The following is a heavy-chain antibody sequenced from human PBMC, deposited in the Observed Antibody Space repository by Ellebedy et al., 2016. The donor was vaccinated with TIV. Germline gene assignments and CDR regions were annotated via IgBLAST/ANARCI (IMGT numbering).Heavy chain of an antibody. CDR2: VYSGGNT. V-gene: IGHV3-53*01. CDR3: ARGPVRYTQKGGFLDY. J-gene: IGHJ4*02. Sequence: PGGSLRLSCAASGFTVRSSYMTRVRQAPGKGLEWVSVVYSGGNTYYADSVKGRFTISRDNSKNTLSLEMNSLRVDDTAVYFCARGPVRYTQKGGFLDYWGQGTLVTVSS. D-gene: IGHD3-16*01. CDR1: GFTVRSSY.